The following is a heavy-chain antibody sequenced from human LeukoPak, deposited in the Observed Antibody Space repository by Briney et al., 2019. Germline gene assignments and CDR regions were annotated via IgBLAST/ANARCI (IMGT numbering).Heavy chain of an antibody. Sequence: GGSLRLSCAASGFTFSGSAMHWVRQASGKGLEWVGRIRSRANSYATAYAASVKGRFTISRDDSKNTAYLQMNSLKTEDTAVYYCTSPEDYYDSSGYWPDAFDIWGQGTMVTVSS. CDR2: IRSRANSYAT. D-gene: IGHD3-22*01. V-gene: IGHV3-73*01. J-gene: IGHJ3*02. CDR1: GFTFSGSA. CDR3: TSPEDYYDSSGYWPDAFDI.